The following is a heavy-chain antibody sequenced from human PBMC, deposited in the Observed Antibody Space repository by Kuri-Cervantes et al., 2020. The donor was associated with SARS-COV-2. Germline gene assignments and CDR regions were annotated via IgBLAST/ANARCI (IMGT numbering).Heavy chain of an antibody. CDR2: IYHSGST. J-gene: IGHJ4*02. D-gene: IGHD6-13*01. Sequence: SCAVSGGSISSGGYSWSWIRQPPGKGLEWIGYIYHSGSTYYNPSLKSRVTISVDRSKNQFSLKLSSVTAADTAVYYCARQAPLQQLALDYWGQGTLVTVSS. CDR3: ARQAPLQQLALDY. CDR1: GGSISSGGYS. V-gene: IGHV4-30-2*01.